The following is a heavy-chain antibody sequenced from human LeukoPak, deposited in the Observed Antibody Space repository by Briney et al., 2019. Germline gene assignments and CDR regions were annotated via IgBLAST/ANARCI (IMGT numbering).Heavy chain of an antibody. CDR2: INPNSGGT. J-gene: IGHJ4*02. CDR1: GYTFTGYY. Sequence: ASVKVSCKASGYTFTGYYMHWVRQAPGQGLEWMGRINPNSGGTNYAQKFQGRVTMTRDTSISTAYMELSRLRSDDTAVYYCARDSADLRFLEWLSIWEYFDYWGQGTLVTVSS. V-gene: IGHV1-2*06. CDR3: ARDSADLRFLEWLSIWEYFDY. D-gene: IGHD3-3*01.